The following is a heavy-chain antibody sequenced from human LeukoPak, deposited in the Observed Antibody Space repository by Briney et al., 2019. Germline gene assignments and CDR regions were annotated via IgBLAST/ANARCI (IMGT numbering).Heavy chain of an antibody. Sequence: ASVKVSCKASGYTFTGYYMHWVRPAPGQGLGWMGWINPNSGGTNYAQKFQGRVTMTRDTSISTAYMELSRLRSDDTAVYYCANLLDSSGYFPWGQGTLVTVSS. CDR3: ANLLDSSGYFP. J-gene: IGHJ5*02. CDR1: GYTFTGYY. V-gene: IGHV1-2*02. D-gene: IGHD3-22*01. CDR2: INPNSGGT.